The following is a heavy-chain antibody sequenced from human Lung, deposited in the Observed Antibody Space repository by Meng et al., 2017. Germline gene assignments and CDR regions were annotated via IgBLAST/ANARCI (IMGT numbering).Heavy chain of an antibody. CDR1: GFNFTYAW. CDR3: ATGAAAADH. CDR2: IKSHSDGGTT. V-gene: IGHV3-15*01. J-gene: IGHJ4*02. D-gene: IGHD6-13*01. Sequence: GVGVGKPGGSLCLPCVGFGFNFTYAWMGWGRPAPGKGREWVGRIKSHSDGGTTDYAAPVKGRFTISRDDSKNTLYLQMNSLITEDTAVYFCATGAAAADHWGQGTLVTVSS.